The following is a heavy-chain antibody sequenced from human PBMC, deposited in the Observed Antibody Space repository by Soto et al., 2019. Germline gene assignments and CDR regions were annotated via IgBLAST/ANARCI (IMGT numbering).Heavy chain of an antibody. Sequence: QVHLVQSGPEVREPGASMKVSCKASGYSFSSYGITWVRQAPGQSLEWMGWVSPSTHETNYAQKFQGRVTVTTDTSTSTAFIELRNLKSDETAVYYCARDWYQRFDHWGQGTLVTVSS. J-gene: IGHJ5*02. V-gene: IGHV1-18*01. CDR3: ARDWYQRFDH. CDR1: GYSFSSYG. D-gene: IGHD6-13*01. CDR2: VSPSTHET.